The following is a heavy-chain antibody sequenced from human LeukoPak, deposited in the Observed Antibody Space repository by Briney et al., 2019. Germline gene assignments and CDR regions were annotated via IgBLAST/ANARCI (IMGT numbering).Heavy chain of an antibody. CDR2: ISGSGGST. D-gene: IGHD5-12*01. CDR3: VKAQGSAYWDGYFDY. J-gene: IGHJ4*02. Sequence: GGSLRLSCAASGFTFSSYAMSWVRQAPGKGLEWVSAISGSGGSTYYADSVKGRFTISRDNSKNTLYLQMNSLRAEDTAVYYCVKAQGSAYWDGYFDYWGQGTLVTVSS. CDR1: GFTFSSYA. V-gene: IGHV3-23*01.